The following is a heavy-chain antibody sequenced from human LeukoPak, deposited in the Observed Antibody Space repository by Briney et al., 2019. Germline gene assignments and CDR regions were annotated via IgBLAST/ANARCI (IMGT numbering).Heavy chain of an antibody. J-gene: IGHJ4*02. CDR3: ARSLLWLGEQLGGGFDY. Sequence: SETLSLTCTVSGGSISSYYWSWIRQPPGKGLEWIGYIYYSGSTNYNPSLKSRVTISVDTSKNQFSLKLSSVTAADTAVYYCARSLLWLGEQLGGGFDYWGQGTLVTVSS. CDR2: IYYSGST. CDR1: GGSISSYY. V-gene: IGHV4-59*01. D-gene: IGHD3-10*01.